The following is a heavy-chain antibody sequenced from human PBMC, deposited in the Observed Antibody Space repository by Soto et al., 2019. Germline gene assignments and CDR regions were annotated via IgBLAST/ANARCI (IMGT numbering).Heavy chain of an antibody. Sequence: QVQLQESGPGLVKPSQPLSLTCTVSGGSISSGSFYWTWIRQHPGKGLEFIGYIYYSGDTYYNPSLRSRVIISLDTSKNQFSLRLNSVTAADTAVYYCAREWSGGRRDDNPDKYYGMDVWGQGTKVTVSS. D-gene: IGHD1-1*01. CDR3: AREWSGGRRDDNPDKYYGMDV. V-gene: IGHV4-31*03. CDR2: IYYSGDT. CDR1: GGSISSGSFY. J-gene: IGHJ6*02.